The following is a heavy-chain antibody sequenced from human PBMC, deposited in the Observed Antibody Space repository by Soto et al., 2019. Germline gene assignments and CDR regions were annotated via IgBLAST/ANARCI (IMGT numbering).Heavy chain of an antibody. CDR1: GFSRSTSGVG. CDR3: ARPYYFGSERLYWYFDL. J-gene: IGHJ2*01. CDR2: IYWDDDK. Sequence: QITLKESGPTLVKATQTLTLTCTFSGFSRSTSGVGVGWIRHPPGTALEWLALIYWDDDKRYSPYLKSRLTITKDTSKNQVVLTMTNMDPVDTATYYCARPYYFGSERLYWYFDLSGRGTLVTVSS. V-gene: IGHV2-5*02. D-gene: IGHD3-10*01.